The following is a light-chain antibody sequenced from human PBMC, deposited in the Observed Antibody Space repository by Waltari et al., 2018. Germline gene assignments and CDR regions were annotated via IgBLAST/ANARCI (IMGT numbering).Light chain of an antibody. V-gene: IGLV2-23*01. CDR3: SSNAGRGIV. Sequence: QSALTQPASVSGSPGQSITVPCHGPSRYAGSYALVCWYPQHPGKAPKLIIYEGNKRPSGVSNRFSGFKSGNTASLTISGLQAEDEAEYYCSSNAGRGIVFGGGTKLTVL. CDR1: SRYAGSYAL. CDR2: EGN. J-gene: IGLJ2*01.